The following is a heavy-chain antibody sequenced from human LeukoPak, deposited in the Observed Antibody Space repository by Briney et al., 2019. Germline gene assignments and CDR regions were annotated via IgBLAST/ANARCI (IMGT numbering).Heavy chain of an antibody. CDR3: ARGTYYYDSSGYWVPDY. Sequence: GGSLRLSCAASGFTFSSYGMHWVRQAPGKGLEWVAVIWYDGSNKYYADSVKGRFTISRDNSKNTLYLQMNSLRAEDTAVYYCARGTYYYDSSGYWVPDYWAREPWSPSPQ. V-gene: IGHV3-33*01. CDR1: GFTFSSYG. J-gene: IGHJ4*02. D-gene: IGHD3-22*01. CDR2: IWYDGSNK.